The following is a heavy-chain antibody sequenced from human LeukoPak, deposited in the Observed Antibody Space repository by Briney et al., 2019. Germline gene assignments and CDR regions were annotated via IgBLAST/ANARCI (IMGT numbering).Heavy chain of an antibody. J-gene: IGHJ6*03. CDR1: GGAPRNYY. Sequence: PSETLSLTCTVSGGAPRNYYWTWVRQPPGKKLEYIGYIYYSGSTYYNPSLRSRVTMSLDTSKNQFSLKLSSVTAADTAVYYCARHIGARLASGYYYYMDVWGKGTTVTVSS. CDR3: ARHIGARLASGYYYYMDV. D-gene: IGHD6-6*01. CDR2: IYYSGST. V-gene: IGHV4-59*01.